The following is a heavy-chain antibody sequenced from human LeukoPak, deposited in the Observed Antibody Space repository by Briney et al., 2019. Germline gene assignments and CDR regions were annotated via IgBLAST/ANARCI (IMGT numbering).Heavy chain of an antibody. Sequence: AWVRQAPGKGLEWIGSINYSGSTYYNPSLKSRVTISVDTSKNQFSLKLSSVTAADTAVYYCARGGGGDYVWGSYRPPYFDYWGQGTLVTVSS. CDR3: ARGGGGDYVWGSYRPPYFDY. V-gene: IGHV4-39*07. J-gene: IGHJ4*02. D-gene: IGHD3-16*02. CDR2: INYSGST.